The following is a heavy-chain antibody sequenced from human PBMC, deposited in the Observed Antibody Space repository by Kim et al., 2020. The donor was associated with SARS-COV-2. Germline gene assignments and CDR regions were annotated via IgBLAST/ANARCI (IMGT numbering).Heavy chain of an antibody. CDR1: GGSISSGGYY. CDR3: ARASLTMIVVVGAFDI. V-gene: IGHV4-31*03. CDR2: IYYSGST. J-gene: IGHJ3*02. Sequence: SETLSLTCTVSGGSISSGGYYWSWIRQHPGKGLEWIGYIYYSGSTYYNPSLKSRVTISVDTYKNQFSLKLSPVTAADTDVYYCARASLTMIVVVGAFDIWGQGTMVTVSS. D-gene: IGHD3-22*01.